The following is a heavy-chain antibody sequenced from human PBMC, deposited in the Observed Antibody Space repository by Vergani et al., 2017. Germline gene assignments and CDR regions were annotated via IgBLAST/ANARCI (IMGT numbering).Heavy chain of an antibody. V-gene: IGHV1-69*13. J-gene: IGHJ3*02. CDR3: AREVIRERVVITHEAFDI. D-gene: IGHD3-22*01. Sequence: QVQLVQSGAEVKKPGSSVKVTCKASGGTFSNYAINWVRQAPGQGLERMGRIILIFGTANYAQKFQGRVTITADESTSTAYMELSSLRSEDTAVYYCAREVIRERVVITHEAFDIWGQGTVVTVSS. CDR1: GGTFSNYA. CDR2: IILIFGTA.